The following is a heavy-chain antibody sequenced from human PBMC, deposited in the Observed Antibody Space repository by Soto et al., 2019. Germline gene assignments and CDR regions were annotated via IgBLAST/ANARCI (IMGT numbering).Heavy chain of an antibody. Sequence: QVQLVESGGGVVQPGRSLRLSCAASGFTFSYHGMHWVRQAPGKGLEWVAVTWDDGNFKYYADSVKGRFTISRDNSNNMMYLQMNSLRVEDTAMYYCVRGGCSGERCQSHLEYWGQGALVTVSS. CDR3: VRGGCSGERCQSHLEY. CDR2: TWDDGNFK. D-gene: IGHD2-15*01. CDR1: GFTFSYHG. V-gene: IGHV3-33*01. J-gene: IGHJ4*02.